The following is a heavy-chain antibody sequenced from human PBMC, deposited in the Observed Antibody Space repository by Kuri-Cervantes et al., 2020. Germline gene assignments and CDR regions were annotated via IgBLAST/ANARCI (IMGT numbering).Heavy chain of an antibody. D-gene: IGHD3-9*01. J-gene: IGHJ6*03. Sequence: GSLRLSCTVSGGSISSYYWSWIRQPPGKGLEWIGYIYYSGSTNYNPSLKSRVTISVDTSKNQFSLKLCSVTAADTAVYYCARVGGDYDILTGYFSYYYYYMDVWGKGTTVTVSS. CDR2: IYYSGST. V-gene: IGHV4-59*12. CDR1: GGSISSYY. CDR3: ARVGGDYDILTGYFSYYYYYMDV.